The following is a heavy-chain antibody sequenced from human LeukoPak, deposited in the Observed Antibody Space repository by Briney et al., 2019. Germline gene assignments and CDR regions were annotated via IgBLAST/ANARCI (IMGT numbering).Heavy chain of an antibody. CDR1: GGSISSYY. Sequence: SETLSLTCTVSGGSISSYYWSWIRQPPGEGLEWIGYIYYSGSTNYNPSLKSRVTMSVDTSNNQFSLKLSSVTAADTAVYYCAGHYSYYYMDVWGKGTTVTVSS. CDR3: AGHYSYYYMDV. V-gene: IGHV4-59*08. D-gene: IGHD2-21*01. J-gene: IGHJ6*03. CDR2: IYYSGST.